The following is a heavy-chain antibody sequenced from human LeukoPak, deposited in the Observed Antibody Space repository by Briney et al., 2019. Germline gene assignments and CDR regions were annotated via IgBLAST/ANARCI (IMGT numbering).Heavy chain of an antibody. D-gene: IGHD4-11*01. Sequence: GGSLRLSCAASGFAFNTYTLNWVRQAPGKGLEWVACISSSGSYTYCANSVKGRFTVSRDNAKNSLFLQMNSLRAEDTAMYYCATDRFGNYDFDNWGQGTLVTVSS. CDR2: ISSSGSYT. CDR1: GFAFNTYT. J-gene: IGHJ4*02. V-gene: IGHV3-21*01. CDR3: ATDRFGNYDFDN.